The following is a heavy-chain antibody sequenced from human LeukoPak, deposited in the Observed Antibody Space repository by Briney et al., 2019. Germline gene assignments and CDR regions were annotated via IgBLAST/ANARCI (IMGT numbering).Heavy chain of an antibody. CDR2: IIPLFGTA. Sequence: ASVKVSCTASGGTFSNYAISWVRQAPGQGLEWMGGIIPLFGTANYAQKFQGRVTITADESTSTAYMELSSPRSEDTAVYYCARDSSEFRSLIPHWGQGTLVTVSS. J-gene: IGHJ1*01. CDR3: ARDSSEFRSLIPH. CDR1: GGTFSNYA. V-gene: IGHV1-69*13. D-gene: IGHD2-21*01.